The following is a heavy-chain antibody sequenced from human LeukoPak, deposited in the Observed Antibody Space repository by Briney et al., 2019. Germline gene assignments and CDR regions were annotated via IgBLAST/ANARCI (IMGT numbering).Heavy chain of an antibody. CDR3: ARLGIVGATWFDY. J-gene: IGHJ4*02. Sequence: SETLSLICSVSGGYISSYYWSWIRQPPGKGLEWIGYIYYRGSTNYNPSLKSRVTISVDTSKNQFSLKLSSVTAADTAVYYCARLGIVGATWFDYWGQGTLVTVSS. CDR2: IYYRGST. CDR1: GGYISSYY. V-gene: IGHV4-59*01. D-gene: IGHD1-26*01.